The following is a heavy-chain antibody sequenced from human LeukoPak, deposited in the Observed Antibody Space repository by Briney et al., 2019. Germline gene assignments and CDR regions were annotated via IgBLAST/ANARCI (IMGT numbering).Heavy chain of an antibody. D-gene: IGHD3-22*01. CDR2: IKRKTDGGTT. V-gene: IGHV3-15*01. Sequence: GGSLRLSCAASGFTFSRYGMHWVRQAPGKGLEWVGRIKRKTDGGTTDYAAPVKGRFTISRDDSKNTLYLQMNSLKTEDTAVYYCTTDGYYDSSGYSYYFDYWGQGTLVTVSS. J-gene: IGHJ4*02. CDR3: TTDGYYDSSGYSYYFDY. CDR1: GFTFSRYG.